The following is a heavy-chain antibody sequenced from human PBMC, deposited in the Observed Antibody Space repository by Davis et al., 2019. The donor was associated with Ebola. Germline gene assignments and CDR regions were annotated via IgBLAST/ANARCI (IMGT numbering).Heavy chain of an antibody. J-gene: IGHJ3*02. CDR1: GFTFDDYA. D-gene: IGHD3-16*01. V-gene: IGHV3-9*03. CDR2: ISWNSGSI. Sequence: SLKISCAASGFTFDDYAMHWVRQAPGKGLEWVSGISWNSGSIGYADSVKGRFTISRDNAKNSLYLQMNSLRAEDMALYYCAKVMDPRGRGRDAFDIWGQGTMVTVSS. CDR3: AKVMDPRGRGRDAFDI.